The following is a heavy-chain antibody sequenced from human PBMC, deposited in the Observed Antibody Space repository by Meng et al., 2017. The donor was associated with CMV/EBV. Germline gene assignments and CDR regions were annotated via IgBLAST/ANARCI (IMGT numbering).Heavy chain of an antibody. J-gene: IGHJ4*02. CDR2: ISSSSSYI. CDR1: GFTFSSYS. CDR3: ASYSSSWEGY. D-gene: IGHD6-13*01. V-gene: IGHV3-21*01. Sequence: VQLVESGGGLVKPGGSVRLSCAASGFTFSSYSMNWVRQAPGKGLEWVSSISSSSSYIYYADSVKGRFTISRDNAKNSLYLQMNSLRAEDTAVYYCASYSSSWEGYWGQGTLVTVSS.